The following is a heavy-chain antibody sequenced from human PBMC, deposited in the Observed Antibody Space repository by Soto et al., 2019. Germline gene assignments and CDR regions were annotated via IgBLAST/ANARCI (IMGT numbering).Heavy chain of an antibody. Sequence: QLQLPESGSGLVKPSQNLSLTCAVSGGSISSGGYSWSWLRQPPGKGLEWIGYIYHSGSTYYNPSLKRRVTPSVDRSKNQFSLKLSSVTAADTAVYYCASGQQLVRNYWGQGTLVTVSS. V-gene: IGHV4-30-2*01. CDR3: ASGQQLVRNY. J-gene: IGHJ4*02. CDR2: IYHSGST. D-gene: IGHD6-13*01. CDR1: GGSISSGGYS.